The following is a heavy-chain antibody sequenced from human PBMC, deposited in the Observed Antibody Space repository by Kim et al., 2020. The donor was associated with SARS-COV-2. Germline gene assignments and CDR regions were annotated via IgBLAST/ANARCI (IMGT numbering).Heavy chain of an antibody. CDR3: ARDLVYISSWLDY. J-gene: IGHJ4*02. V-gene: IGHV3-21*01. Sequence: GGSLRLSCAASGFTFSSYSMNWVRQAPGKGLEWVSSISSSGSYIYYADSVKGRFTISRDNAKNSLYLQMNSLRAEDTAVYYCARDLVYISSWLDYWGQGTLVTVSS. D-gene: IGHD6-13*01. CDR2: ISSSGSYI. CDR1: GFTFSSYS.